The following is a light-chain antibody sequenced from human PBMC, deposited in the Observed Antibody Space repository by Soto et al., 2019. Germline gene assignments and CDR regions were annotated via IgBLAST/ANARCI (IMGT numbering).Light chain of an antibody. CDR3: CSYAGSSTSPYV. J-gene: IGLJ1*01. Sequence: QSALTQPASVSGSPGQSITISCTGTSSDVGSHNLVSWYQQHPGKAPKLMIYEVSKRPSGVSNRFSGSKSGNTASLTISGLQAEDEADYYCCSYAGSSTSPYVFGTGTKLTVL. CDR1: SSDVGSHNL. V-gene: IGLV2-23*02. CDR2: EVS.